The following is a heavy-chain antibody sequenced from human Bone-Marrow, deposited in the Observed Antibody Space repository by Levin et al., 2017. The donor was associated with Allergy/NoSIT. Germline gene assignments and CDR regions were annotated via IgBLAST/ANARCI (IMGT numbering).Heavy chain of an antibody. CDR2: IHYSGST. V-gene: IGHV4-31*03. Sequence: KPSETLSLTCTVSGDSITSGSYWWSWIRQYPGKGLEWLGYIHYSGSTSYNPSLKSRLTISVDTSKNQFSLRLNSVTAADTAVYYCARRIYYDVLTGYSDVNWFDPWGQGTLVTVSS. CDR3: ARRIYYDVLTGYSDVNWFDP. J-gene: IGHJ5*02. CDR1: GDSITSGSYW. D-gene: IGHD3-9*01.